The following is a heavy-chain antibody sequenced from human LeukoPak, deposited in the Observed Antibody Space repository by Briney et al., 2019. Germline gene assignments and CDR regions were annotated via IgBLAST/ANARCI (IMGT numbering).Heavy chain of an antibody. CDR2: IYASGST. Sequence: PSEPLSLTCTVSGGSISNYYWSWIRPPAGMGLEWIGRIYASGSTNYNPSLKSRVTMSVDTSNNQFSLNLSSVTAADTAVYYCARTSARGAQFDYWGQGTLVTVSS. J-gene: IGHJ4*02. V-gene: IGHV4-4*07. D-gene: IGHD3-10*01. CDR3: ARTSARGAQFDY. CDR1: GGSISNYY.